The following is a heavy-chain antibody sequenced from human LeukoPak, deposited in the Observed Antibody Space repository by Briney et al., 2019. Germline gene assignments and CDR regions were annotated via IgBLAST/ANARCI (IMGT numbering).Heavy chain of an antibody. CDR2: IRSKAYGGTT. D-gene: IGHD3-10*01. Sequence: GGSLRLSCTASGFTFGDYAMSWVRQAPGKGLEWVGSIRSKAYGGTTEYAASVKGRFTISRDDSKSIAYLQMNSLKTEDTAVYYCTRDVRGAYYGSGKFDYWGQGTLVTVSS. CDR3: TRDVRGAYYGSGKFDY. J-gene: IGHJ4*02. CDR1: GFTFGDYA. V-gene: IGHV3-49*04.